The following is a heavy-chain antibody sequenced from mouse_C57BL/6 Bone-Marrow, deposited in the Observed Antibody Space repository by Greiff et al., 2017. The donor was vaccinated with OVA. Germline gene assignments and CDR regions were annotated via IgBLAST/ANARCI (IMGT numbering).Heavy chain of an antibody. CDR3: SRGGGGYNSLFAY. CDR1: GYTFTSYW. J-gene: IGHJ3*01. CDR2: IYPGSGST. Sequence: QVQLQQPGAELVKPGASVKMSCKASGYTFTSYWITWVKQRPGQGLEWIGYIYPGSGSTNYNEKFKSKATLTVDTSSSTAYMQLSSLTSEDSAVYYCSRGGGGYNSLFAYWGQGTLVTVSA. D-gene: IGHD2-2*01. V-gene: IGHV1-55*01.